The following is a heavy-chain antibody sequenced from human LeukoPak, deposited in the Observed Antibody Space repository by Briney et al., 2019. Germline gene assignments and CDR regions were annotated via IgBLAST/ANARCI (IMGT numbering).Heavy chain of an antibody. D-gene: IGHD2-8*01. J-gene: IGHJ4*02. Sequence: GRSLRLSCAASGFSFRTYGMYWVRQAPGKGLEWVSSISSTSIYKYYADSVKGRFTISRDNAKDSLFLQMNSLRAEDTAIYYCARDPRIYCTNGICRDDYFDNWGQGTLVTVSS. CDR1: GFSFRTYG. CDR2: ISSTSIYK. V-gene: IGHV3-21*01. CDR3: ARDPRIYCTNGICRDDYFDN.